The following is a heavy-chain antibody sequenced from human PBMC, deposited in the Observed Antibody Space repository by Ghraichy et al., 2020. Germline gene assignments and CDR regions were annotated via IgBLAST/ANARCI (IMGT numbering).Heavy chain of an antibody. D-gene: IGHD3-3*01. V-gene: IGHV4-39*01. J-gene: IGHJ6*02. CDR1: GGSIDSSSYY. CDR2: IYYSGTT. Sequence: SETLSLTCIISGGSIDSSSYYWGWIRQPPGKGLEWIGDIYYSGTTYYNPSLKSRATISVDTSKNQLSLKLTSVTAADTAFYYCTRPFCASPYAYYYGVDVWGHGTTVTVSS. CDR3: TRPFCASPYAYYYGVDV.